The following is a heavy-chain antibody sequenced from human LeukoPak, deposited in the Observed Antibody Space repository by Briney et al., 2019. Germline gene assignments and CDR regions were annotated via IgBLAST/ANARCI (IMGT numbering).Heavy chain of an antibody. CDR3: ARVAMELRPLPHNYYYYYMDV. J-gene: IGHJ6*03. CDR1: GGTFSSYA. CDR2: IMAIFGTA. Sequence: VKVSCKASGGTFSSYAISWVRQTPGQGLEWMGGIMAIFGTANYAQKFQGRVTITADESTSTAYMELSSLRSGDTAVYYCARVAMELRPLPHNYYYYYMDVWGKGTTVTVSS. D-gene: IGHD3-3*01. V-gene: IGHV1-69*01.